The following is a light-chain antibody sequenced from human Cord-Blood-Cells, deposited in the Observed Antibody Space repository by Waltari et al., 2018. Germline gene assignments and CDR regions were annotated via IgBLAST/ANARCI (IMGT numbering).Light chain of an antibody. CDR2: EGS. Sequence: GQSITISCTGTSSDVGSYNLVSWYQQHPGKAPKLMIYEGSKRPSGVSNRFSGSKSGNTSSLTISGLQAEDEADYYCCSYAGSSTWVFGGGTKLTVL. CDR1: SSDVGSYNL. CDR3: CSYAGSSTWV. V-gene: IGLV2-23*01. J-gene: IGLJ3*02.